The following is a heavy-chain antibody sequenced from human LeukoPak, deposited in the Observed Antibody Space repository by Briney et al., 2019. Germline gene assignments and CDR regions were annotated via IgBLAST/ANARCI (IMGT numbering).Heavy chain of an antibody. CDR1: GGSISSGSYY. CDR3: ARGLPMDV. Sequence: PSETLSLTRTVSGGSISSGSYYWSWIRQPAGKGLEWIGRIYTSGSTNYNPSPKSRVTISVDTSKNQFSLKLSSVTAADTAVYYCARGLPMDVWGKGTTVTVSS. V-gene: IGHV4-61*02. CDR2: IYTSGST. J-gene: IGHJ6*04.